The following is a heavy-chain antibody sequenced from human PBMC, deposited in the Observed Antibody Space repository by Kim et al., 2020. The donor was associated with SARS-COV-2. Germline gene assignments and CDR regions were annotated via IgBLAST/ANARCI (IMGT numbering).Heavy chain of an antibody. V-gene: IGHV4-39*01. Sequence: SETLSLTCTVSGGSISSSSYYWGWIRQPPGKGLEWIGSIYYSGSTYYNPSLKSRVTISVDTSKNQFSLKLSSVTAADTAVYYCARHPYEIDGYKSRGPYYFDYWGQGTLVTVSS. CDR1: GGSISSSSYY. D-gene: IGHD5-12*01. CDR2: IYYSGST. J-gene: IGHJ4*02. CDR3: ARHPYEIDGYKSRGPYYFDY.